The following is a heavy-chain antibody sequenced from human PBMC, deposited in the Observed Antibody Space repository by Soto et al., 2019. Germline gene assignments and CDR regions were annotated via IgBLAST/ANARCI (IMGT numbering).Heavy chain of an antibody. CDR1: GGSISSYY. D-gene: IGHD2-2*02. V-gene: IGHV4-59*12. J-gene: IGHJ6*02. Sequence: SETLSLTCTVSGGSISSYYWSWIRQPPGKGLEWIGYIYYSGSTNYNPSLKSRVTISVDTSKNQFSLKLSSVTAADTAVYYCARDWGCSSTSCYTSYYYYGMDVWGQGTTVTVSS. CDR3: ARDWGCSSTSCYTSYYYYGMDV. CDR2: IYYSGST.